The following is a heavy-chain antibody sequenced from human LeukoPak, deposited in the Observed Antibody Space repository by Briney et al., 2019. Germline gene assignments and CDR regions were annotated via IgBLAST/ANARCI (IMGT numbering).Heavy chain of an antibody. J-gene: IGHJ4*02. CDR1: GFTFSDHY. V-gene: IGHV3-11*04. Sequence: GGSLRLSCAASGFTFSDHYMSWVRQAPGRVLEWVSYISSSGSTIYYADAVKGRFPISRDNAKNSLYLQMNSLRAEDTAVYYCARDPPEENYYDSSGYSFYFDYWGQGTLVTVSS. D-gene: IGHD3-22*01. CDR2: ISSSGSTI. CDR3: ARDPPEENYYDSSGYSFYFDY.